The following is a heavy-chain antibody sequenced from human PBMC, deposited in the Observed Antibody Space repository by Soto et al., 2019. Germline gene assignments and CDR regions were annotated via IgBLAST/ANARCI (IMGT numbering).Heavy chain of an antibody. CDR3: ARPPFPGCINGVCYPCDH. J-gene: IGHJ4*02. D-gene: IGHD2-8*01. V-gene: IGHV1-46*01. CDR1: GYTFTHYY. Sequence: ASLRVSCKASGYTFTHYYIHCVRQTPGQGLEWMGMINPSGGSTDYAQKFQGRVTMTTDTSTTTVYMELSSLRSDDTAVYYCARPPFPGCINGVCYPCDHWGQGTLVTVSS. CDR2: INPSGGST.